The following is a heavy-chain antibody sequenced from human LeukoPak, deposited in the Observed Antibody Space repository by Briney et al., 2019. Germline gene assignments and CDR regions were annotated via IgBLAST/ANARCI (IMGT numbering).Heavy chain of an antibody. V-gene: IGHV3-53*01. CDR3: ARHGYSGSYSAFDY. CDR1: GFTVSSNY. Sequence: PGGSLRLSFAASGFTVSSNYMSWVRQAPGKGLEWVSVIYSGGSTYYADSVKGRFTISRDNSKNTLYLQMNSLRAEDTAVYYCARHGYSGSYSAFDYWGQGTLVTVSS. J-gene: IGHJ4*02. D-gene: IGHD1-26*01. CDR2: IYSGGST.